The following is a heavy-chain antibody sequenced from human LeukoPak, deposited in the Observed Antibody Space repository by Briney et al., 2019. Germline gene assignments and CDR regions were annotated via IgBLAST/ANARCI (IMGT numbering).Heavy chain of an antibody. CDR3: ARGHSSGWSPPLGY. CDR1: GGSVTNYY. CDR2: MYYSGST. Sequence: SETLSLTCTVSGGSVTNYYWSCIRQPPGKGLEWIGYMYYSGSTNYNPSLKSRVTISVDTSKNQFSLKLSSVTAADTAVYYCARGHSSGWSPPLGYWGQGTLVTVSS. D-gene: IGHD6-19*01. J-gene: IGHJ4*02. V-gene: IGHV4-59*02.